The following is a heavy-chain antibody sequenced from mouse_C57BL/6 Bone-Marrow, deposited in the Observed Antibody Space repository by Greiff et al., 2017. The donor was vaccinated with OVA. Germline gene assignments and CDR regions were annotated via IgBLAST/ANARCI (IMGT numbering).Heavy chain of an antibody. V-gene: IGHV1-69*01. CDR2: IDPSGSNT. CDR1: GYTFTSYG. CDR3: AREATFYYAMDY. D-gene: IGHD3-2*02. J-gene: IGHJ4*01. Sequence: QVQLQQPGAELVMPGASVKLSCKASGYTFTSYGMRWVKQRPGQGLEWIGEIDPSGSNTNYNQKFKGKSTLTVDKSSSTAYMQLSSLASEDSAVYCCAREATFYYAMDYWGQGTSVTVSS.